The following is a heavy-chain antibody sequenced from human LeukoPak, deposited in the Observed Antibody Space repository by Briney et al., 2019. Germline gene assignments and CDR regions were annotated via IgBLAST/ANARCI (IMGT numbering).Heavy chain of an antibody. D-gene: IGHD4-17*01. CDR3: ARAVGADYGDYYFDC. Sequence: ASVKVSCKASGYTFTSYGISWVRQAPGQGLEGMGRISAYNGNTNYAQKLQGRVTMTTDTSTSTAYMELRSLRTDDTAVYYCARAVGADYGDYYFDCWSQGTLVTVSS. CDR2: ISAYNGNT. V-gene: IGHV1-18*01. CDR1: GYTFTSYG. J-gene: IGHJ4*02.